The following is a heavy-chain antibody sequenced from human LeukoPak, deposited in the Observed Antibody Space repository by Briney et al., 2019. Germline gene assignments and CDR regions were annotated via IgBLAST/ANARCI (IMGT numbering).Heavy chain of an antibody. J-gene: IGHJ4*02. CDR2: ISGSGGST. Sequence: GGSLRLSCAASGFTFNNYAMTWVRQAPGKGLEWVSAISGSGGSTYYADSVKGRFTISRDNSKNTLYLQMNSLRAEDTAVYYCAKLSLHCSSTSCYTFDYWGQGTLVTVSS. CDR1: GFTFNNYA. CDR3: AKLSLHCSSTSCYTFDY. V-gene: IGHV3-23*01. D-gene: IGHD2-2*02.